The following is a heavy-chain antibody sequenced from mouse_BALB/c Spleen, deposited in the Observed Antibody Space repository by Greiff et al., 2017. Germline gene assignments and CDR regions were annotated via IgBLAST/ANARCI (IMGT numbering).Heavy chain of an antibody. Sequence: EVQGVESGGGLVQPGGSRKLSCAASGFTFSSFGMHWVRQAPEKGLEWVAYISSGSSTIYYADTVKGRFTISRDNPKNTLFLQMTSLRSEDTAMYYCARFNWDDAMDYWGQGTSVTVSS. D-gene: IGHD4-1*02. V-gene: IGHV5-17*02. CDR1: GFTFSSFG. J-gene: IGHJ4*01. CDR2: ISSGSSTI. CDR3: ARFNWDDAMDY.